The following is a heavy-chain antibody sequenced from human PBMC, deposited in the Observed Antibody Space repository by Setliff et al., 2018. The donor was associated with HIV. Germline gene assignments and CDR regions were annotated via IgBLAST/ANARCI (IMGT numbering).Heavy chain of an antibody. Sequence: PSETLSLTCTLYGGSLTNYYWTWIRQSPEKGLEWIGEIVDSGSTNYSPSLKSRVTISLDTSKKQFSLRLNSVTAADTGVYYCARAPSCADSWCYMYYYYYYYGMDVWGQGTTVTVSS. D-gene: IGHD2-8*01. CDR2: IVDSGST. CDR3: ARAPSCADSWCYMYYYYYYYGMDV. CDR1: GGSLTNYY. J-gene: IGHJ6*02. V-gene: IGHV4-34*12.